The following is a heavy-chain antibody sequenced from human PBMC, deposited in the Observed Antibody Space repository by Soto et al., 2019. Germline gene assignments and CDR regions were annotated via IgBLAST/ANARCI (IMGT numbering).Heavy chain of an antibody. CDR2: ISSSSETI. J-gene: IGHJ3*02. Sequence: PGGSLRLSCAASGFTFSEYNMNWVRQAPGKGLECVSYISSSSETIDYADSVEGRFTISRDNAKNSLYLQMNSLRDEDTAVYYCARDLDYYGSGSPDAFDIWGQGTMVTVSS. V-gene: IGHV3-48*02. CDR3: ARDLDYYGSGSPDAFDI. CDR1: GFTFSEYN. D-gene: IGHD3-10*01.